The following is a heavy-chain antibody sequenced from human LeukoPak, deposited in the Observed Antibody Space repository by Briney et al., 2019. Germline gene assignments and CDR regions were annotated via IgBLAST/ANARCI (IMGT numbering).Heavy chain of an antibody. Sequence: GRSLRLSCAASGFTFSSYAMHWVRQAPGKGLEWVAVISYDGSNKYYADSVKSRFTISRDNSKNTLYLQMNSLRAEDTAVYYCARDPTNGGTGAFDIWGQGTMVTVSS. J-gene: IGHJ3*02. V-gene: IGHV3-30-3*01. D-gene: IGHD7-27*01. CDR3: ARDPTNGGTGAFDI. CDR1: GFTFSSYA. CDR2: ISYDGSNK.